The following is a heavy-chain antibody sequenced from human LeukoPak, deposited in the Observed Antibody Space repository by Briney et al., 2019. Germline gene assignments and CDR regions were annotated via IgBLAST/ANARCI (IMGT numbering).Heavy chain of an antibody. Sequence: GGSLRLSCAASGFTFSSYGMHWVRQAPGKGLEWVSGTSDRGDYTYYADSVKGRFTISRDNSKNTLYLQMNSLRAEDTAVYYCARDSYDSSGYYNWFDPWGQGTLVTVSS. CDR2: TSDRGDYT. CDR1: GFTFSSYG. D-gene: IGHD3-22*01. CDR3: ARDSYDSSGYYNWFDP. J-gene: IGHJ5*02. V-gene: IGHV3-23*01.